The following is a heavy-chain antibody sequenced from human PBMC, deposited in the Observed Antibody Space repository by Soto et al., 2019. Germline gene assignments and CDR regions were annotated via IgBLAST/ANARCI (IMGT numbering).Heavy chain of an antibody. CDR3: ARSPLGYDYVRQTWREVGDSFDI. Sequence: SETLSLTCAIYGASLGGFHWTWLRQAPGKGLEWVGELIHGGSTNYNPSLKGRVSFSIDTSKNQFSLHLMSVTAADTAVYYCARSPLGYDYVRQTWREVGDSFDIWGRGTLVTVSS. D-gene: IGHD3-16*01. J-gene: IGHJ3*02. CDR1: GASLGGFH. V-gene: IGHV4-34*12. CDR2: LIHGGST.